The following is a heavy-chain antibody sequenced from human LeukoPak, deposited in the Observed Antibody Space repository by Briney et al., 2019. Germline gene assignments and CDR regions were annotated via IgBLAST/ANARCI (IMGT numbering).Heavy chain of an antibody. CDR2: IRYDGSNK. J-gene: IGHJ4*02. CDR1: GFTFSSYW. V-gene: IGHV3-30*02. Sequence: GRSLRLSCAASGFTFSSYWMSWVRQAPGKGLEWVAFIRYDGSNKYYADSVKGRFTISRDNSKNTLYLQMNSLRAEDTAVYYCRAITMILASYQGGFDYWGQGTLVTVSS. CDR3: RAITMILASYQGGFDY. D-gene: IGHD3-22*01.